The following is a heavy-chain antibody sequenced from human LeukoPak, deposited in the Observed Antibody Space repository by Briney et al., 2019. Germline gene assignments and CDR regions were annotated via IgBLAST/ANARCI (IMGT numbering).Heavy chain of an antibody. J-gene: IGHJ5*02. Sequence: SQTLSLTCAISGDSVSSNSAAWTWIRQSPSRGLEWLGRTYYRSKWYNDYAVSVKSRITINPDTSKNQFSLQLNSATPEDTAVYYCAREKWLVYNWFDPWGQGTLVTVSS. CDR1: GDSVSSNSAA. CDR2: TYYRSKWYN. D-gene: IGHD6-19*01. V-gene: IGHV6-1*01. CDR3: AREKWLVYNWFDP.